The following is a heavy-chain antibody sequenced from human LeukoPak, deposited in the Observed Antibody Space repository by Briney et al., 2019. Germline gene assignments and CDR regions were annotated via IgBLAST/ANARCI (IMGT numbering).Heavy chain of an antibody. J-gene: IGHJ3*02. D-gene: IGHD3-9*01. Sequence: SETLSLTCTVSGGSISSYYWSWIRQPPGKGLEWIGYIYYSGSTNYNPSLKSRVTISVDTSKNQFSLKLSSVTAADTAVYYCARGGGVLRYFDWLSNAFDIWGQGTMVTVSS. V-gene: IGHV4-59*01. CDR3: ARGGGVLRYFDWLSNAFDI. CDR1: GGSISSYY. CDR2: IYYSGST.